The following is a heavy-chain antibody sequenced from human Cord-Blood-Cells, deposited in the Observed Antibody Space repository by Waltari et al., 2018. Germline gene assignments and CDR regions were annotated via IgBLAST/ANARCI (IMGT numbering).Heavy chain of an antibody. CDR3: ARDRRDYSNYWYFDL. J-gene: IGHJ2*01. D-gene: IGHD4-4*01. V-gene: IGHV1-2*02. CDR1: GYTFTGYY. Sequence: QVQLVQSGAEVKTPGASVKVYCKASGYTFTGYYMHWVRQAPGQGLEWMGWINPNSGGTNYAQKFQGRVTMTRDTSISTAYMELSRLRSDDTAVYYCARDRRDYSNYWYFDLWGRGTLVTVSS. CDR2: INPNSGGT.